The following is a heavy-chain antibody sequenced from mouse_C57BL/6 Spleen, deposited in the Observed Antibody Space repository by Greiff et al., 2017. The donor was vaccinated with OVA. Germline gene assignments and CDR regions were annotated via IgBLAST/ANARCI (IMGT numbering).Heavy chain of an antibody. D-gene: IGHD2-4*01. V-gene: IGHV1-15*01. Sequence: QVQLKESGAELVRPGASVTLSCKASGYTFTDYEMHWVKQTPVHGLEWIGAIDPETGGTAYNQKFKGKAILTADKSSSTAYMELRSLTSEDSAVYYCTRGGLRLGFAYWGQGTLVTVSA. J-gene: IGHJ3*01. CDR2: IDPETGGT. CDR1: GYTFTDYE. CDR3: TRGGLRLGFAY.